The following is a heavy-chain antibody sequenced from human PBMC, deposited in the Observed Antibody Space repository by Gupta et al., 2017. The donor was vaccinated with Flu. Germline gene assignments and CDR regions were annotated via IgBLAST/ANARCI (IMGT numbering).Heavy chain of an antibody. D-gene: IGHD3-10*01. Sequence: APGKGLEWVSSISSSSAYIYYAESGKGRFTISRDNAEESLYLEMSSLRAEDTAVYYCASALVWFGDLALTEDYRGRGTLVTVSS. CDR3: ASALVWFGDLALTEDY. J-gene: IGHJ4*02. CDR2: ISSSSAYI. V-gene: IGHV3-21*04.